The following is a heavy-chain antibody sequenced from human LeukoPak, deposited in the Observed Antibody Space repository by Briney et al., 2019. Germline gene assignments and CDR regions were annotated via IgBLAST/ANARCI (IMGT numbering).Heavy chain of an antibody. V-gene: IGHV4-38-2*02. J-gene: IGHJ4*02. CDR1: GYSISSGYY. Sequence: SETLSLTCTVSGYSISSGYYWGWIRQPPGKGLEWIGSIYHSGSTYYNPSLKSRVTISVDTSKNQFSLKLSSVTAADTAVYYCARSAGYCSGGSCPYYFDYWGQGTLVTVSS. CDR2: IYHSGST. D-gene: IGHD2-15*01. CDR3: ARSAGYCSGGSCPYYFDY.